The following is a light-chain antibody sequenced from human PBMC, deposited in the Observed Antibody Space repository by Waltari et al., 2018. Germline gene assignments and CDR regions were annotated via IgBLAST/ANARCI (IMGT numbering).Light chain of an antibody. J-gene: IGLJ1*01. CDR2: EVS. Sequence: QSALTQPASVSGSPGQSITISCTGTSSDVGGYNYVSWYQQHPGKAPKLMIYEVSNRPAGVSSRFSGSKSGNTASLTISGLQAEDEADYYCSSYTSSSSPYVVGTGTKVTVL. CDR3: SSYTSSSSPYV. CDR1: SSDVGGYNY. V-gene: IGLV2-14*01.